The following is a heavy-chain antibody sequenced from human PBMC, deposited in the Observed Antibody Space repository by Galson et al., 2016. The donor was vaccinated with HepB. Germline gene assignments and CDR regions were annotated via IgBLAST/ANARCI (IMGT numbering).Heavy chain of an antibody. CDR3: AKDAILACGTGCYADY. D-gene: IGHD2-2*01. CDR1: GFTFRSYG. V-gene: IGHV3-30*18. Sequence: SLRLSCAGSGFTFRSYGIHWVRQAPGKGLEWVAVISYDGTNKYYADSLKGRFTISGDNSKNTLYLQMNSLRAEDTAVYYCAKDAILACGTGCYADYWGQGTLVTVSS. CDR2: ISYDGTNK. J-gene: IGHJ4*02.